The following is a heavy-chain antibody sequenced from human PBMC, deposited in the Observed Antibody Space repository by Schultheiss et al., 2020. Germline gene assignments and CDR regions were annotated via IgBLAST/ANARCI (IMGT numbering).Heavy chain of an antibody. V-gene: IGHV4-59*01. J-gene: IGHJ4*02. CDR1: GGSISSYY. Sequence: SETLSLTCTVSGGSISSYYWSWIRQPPGKGLEWIGYIYYSGSTNYNPSLKSRVTISVDTSKNQFSLKLSSVTAADTAVYYCARATGGGCSGGSCYTNIFDYWCQGTLVTVYS. CDR2: IYYSGST. CDR3: ARATGGGCSGGSCYTNIFDY. D-gene: IGHD2-15*01.